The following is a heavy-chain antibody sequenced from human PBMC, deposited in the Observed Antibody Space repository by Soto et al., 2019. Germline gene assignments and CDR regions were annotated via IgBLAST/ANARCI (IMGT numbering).Heavy chain of an antibody. Sequence: QVQLVQSGAEVKKPGASVKVSCKASGYTFTGYYMHWVRQAPGQGLEWMGWINPNSGGTNYAQKFQGWVTMTRDTSISTAYMEPSRLRSDDTAVYYCARVPSYDYGDSREFDYWGQGTLVTVSS. CDR1: GYTFTGYY. CDR2: INPNSGGT. J-gene: IGHJ4*02. V-gene: IGHV1-2*04. D-gene: IGHD4-17*01. CDR3: ARVPSYDYGDSREFDY.